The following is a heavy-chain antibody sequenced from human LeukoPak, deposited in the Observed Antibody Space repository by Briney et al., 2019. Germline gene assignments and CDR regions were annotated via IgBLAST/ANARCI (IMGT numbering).Heavy chain of an antibody. CDR2: IYYSGST. CDR1: GGSISSGDYY. D-gene: IGHD2-21*01. V-gene: IGHV4-30-4*08. CDR3: ARCGVSSDAFDI. Sequence: PSETLSLTCTVSGGSISSGDYYWSWIRQPPGQGLEWIGYIYYSGSTYYNPSLKSRVTISVDTSKNQFSLKLSSVTAADRAVYYCARCGVSSDAFDIWGQGTMVTVSS. J-gene: IGHJ3*02.